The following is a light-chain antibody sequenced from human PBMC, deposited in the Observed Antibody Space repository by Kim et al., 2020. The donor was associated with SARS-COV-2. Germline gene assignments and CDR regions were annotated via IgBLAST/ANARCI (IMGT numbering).Light chain of an antibody. CDR3: SSYTSSRGV. V-gene: IGLV2-14*01. J-gene: IGLJ1*01. CDR1: SSDVGGYNY. Sequence: QSALTQPASVSGSPGQSITISRTGTSSDVGGYNYVSWYQQHPGKAPKLMIYDVSKRPSGVSNRFSGSKSGNTASLTISGLQAEDEADYYCSSYTSSRGVFGTGTKVTVL. CDR2: DVS.